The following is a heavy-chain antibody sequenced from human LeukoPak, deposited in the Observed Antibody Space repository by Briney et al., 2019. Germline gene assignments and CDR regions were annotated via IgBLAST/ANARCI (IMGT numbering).Heavy chain of an antibody. CDR1: GGSISSGGYY. V-gene: IGHV4-30-2*01. Sequence: PSETLSLTCTVSGGSISSGGYYWSWIRQPPGKGLEWIGYIYHSGSTYYNPSLKSRVTISVDRSKNQFSLKLSSVTAADTAVYYCARVRYSNWFDPWGQGNLVTVSS. J-gene: IGHJ5*02. CDR3: ARVRYSNWFDP. CDR2: IYHSGST. D-gene: IGHD3-9*01.